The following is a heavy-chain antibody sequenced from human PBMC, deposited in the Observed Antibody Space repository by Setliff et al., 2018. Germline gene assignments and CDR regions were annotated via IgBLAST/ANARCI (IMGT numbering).Heavy chain of an antibody. Sequence: GGSLRLSCAASGFTFDDYAMHWVRQAPGKGLEWVSGISWNSGSIGYVDSVKGRFTISRDNAKNSLYLQMNSLRAEDTAVYYCARRSYDFWSGYYYDAFDIWGQGTMVTVSS. J-gene: IGHJ3*02. V-gene: IGHV3-9*01. D-gene: IGHD3-3*01. CDR2: ISWNSGSI. CDR1: GFTFDDYA. CDR3: ARRSYDFWSGYYYDAFDI.